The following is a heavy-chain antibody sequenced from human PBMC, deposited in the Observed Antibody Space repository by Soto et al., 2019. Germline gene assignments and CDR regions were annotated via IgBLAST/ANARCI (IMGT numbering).Heavy chain of an antibody. CDR3: ARGPTAERHYYYSYGMDV. D-gene: IGHD7-27*01. V-gene: IGHV1-46*01. Sequence: ASVKVSCKASGYTFTTYYLHWVRQAPGQGPEWMGIINPSGGTTNYAQTFEGRVTMTRDTSTSTVYMELSSLRSDDTAVYYCARGPTAERHYYYSYGMDVWGQGTTVTVYS. CDR2: INPSGGTT. CDR1: GYTFTTYY. J-gene: IGHJ6*02.